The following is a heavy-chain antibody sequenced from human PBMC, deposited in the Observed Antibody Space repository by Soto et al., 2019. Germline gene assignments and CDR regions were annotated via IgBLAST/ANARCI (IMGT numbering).Heavy chain of an antibody. V-gene: IGHV3-11*06. CDR2: ISSSSSYT. J-gene: IGHJ4*02. CDR1: RFTFSDYY. CDR3: ARDTLYHYDSSGYYSFDY. Sequence: PGGSLRLSCAASRFTFSDYYMSWIRPAPGKGLEWVSYISSSSSYTNYADSVKGRFTISRDNAKNSLYLQMNSLRAEDTAVYYCARDTLYHYDSSGYYSFDYWGQGTLVTVSS. D-gene: IGHD3-22*01.